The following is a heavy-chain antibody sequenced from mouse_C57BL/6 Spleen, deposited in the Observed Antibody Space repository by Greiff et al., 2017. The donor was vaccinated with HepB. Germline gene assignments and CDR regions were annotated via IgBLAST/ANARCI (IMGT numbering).Heavy chain of an antibody. J-gene: IGHJ4*01. CDR1: GYTFTSYD. D-gene: IGHD1-1*01. V-gene: IGHV1-85*01. Sequence: QVQLQQSGPELVKPGASVKLSCKASGYTFTSYDINWVKQRPGQGLEWIGWIYPRDGSTKYNEKFKGKATLTVDTSSSTAYMELHSLTSEDSAVYFCARLFYDYGSSTSEMAMDYWGQGTSVTVSS. CDR2: IYPRDGST. CDR3: ARLFYDYGSSTSEMAMDY.